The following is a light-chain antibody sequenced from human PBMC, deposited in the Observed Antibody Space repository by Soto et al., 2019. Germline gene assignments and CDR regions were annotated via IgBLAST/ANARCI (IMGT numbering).Light chain of an antibody. J-gene: IGLJ1*01. CDR3: CSYAGSSTHV. CDR1: SSDVGSYNL. Sequence: QSALTQPASVSGSPGQSITISCTGTSSDVGSYNLVSWYQQHPGKAPKLIIYEGTKRPSGVSNRFSGSKSGNTASLTISGLQAEDEAHYYCCSYAGSSTHVFGTGTKLTVL. V-gene: IGLV2-23*01. CDR2: EGT.